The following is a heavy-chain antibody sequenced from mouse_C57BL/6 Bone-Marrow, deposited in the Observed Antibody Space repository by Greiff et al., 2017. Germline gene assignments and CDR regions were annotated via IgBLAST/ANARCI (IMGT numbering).Heavy chain of an antibody. CDR3: ARSFYYYGNGCGLAY. CDR1: GYTFTSYC. V-gene: IGHV1-69*01. Sequence: QVQLQQPGAELVMPGASVKLSCKASGYTFTSYCMHWVKQRPGQGLEWIGEFDPSDSYTNYNQKFKGKSTLTVDKSSSTAYMELRRLTSADYAVDYCARSFYYYGNGCGLAYWGQGTSVTVSS. CDR2: FDPSDSYT. D-gene: IGHD1-1*01. J-gene: IGHJ4*01.